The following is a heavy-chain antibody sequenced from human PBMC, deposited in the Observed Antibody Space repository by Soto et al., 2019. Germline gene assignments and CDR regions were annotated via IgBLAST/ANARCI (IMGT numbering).Heavy chain of an antibody. CDR3: ARGPGASGTYHYFFDY. Sequence: SETLSLTCTVSGGSLSSYWWSWIRQPPGKGLEWIGYIYYTGSTNYSPSLKSRVTISLDASKNQFSLNLNSATAADTAVYYCARGPGASGTYHYFFDYWGPGTLVTVSS. CDR2: IYYTGST. D-gene: IGHD3-10*01. J-gene: IGHJ4*02. CDR1: GGSLSSYW. V-gene: IGHV4-59*01.